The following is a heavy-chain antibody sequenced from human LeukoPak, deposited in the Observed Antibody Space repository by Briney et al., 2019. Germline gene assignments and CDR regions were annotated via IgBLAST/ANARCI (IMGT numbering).Heavy chain of an antibody. CDR1: GGTFSSYA. J-gene: IGHJ4*02. V-gene: IGHV1-46*01. Sequence: ASVKVSCKASGGTFSSYAISWVRQAPGQGLEWMGIINCGDGYTNYAQKFQGRVSVTADTSTSTLYMELSRLTTEDTAIYYCARDRGGSYSIDYWGQGTLITVSS. CDR2: INCGDGYT. CDR3: ARDRGGSYSIDY. D-gene: IGHD1-26*01.